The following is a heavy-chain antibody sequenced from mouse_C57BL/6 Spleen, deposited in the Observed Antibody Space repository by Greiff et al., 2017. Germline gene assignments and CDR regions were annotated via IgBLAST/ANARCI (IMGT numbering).Heavy chain of an antibody. CDR1: GYTFTDYN. CDR2: INPNNGGT. Sequence: VQLQQSGPELVKPGASVKIPCKASGYTFTDYNMDWVKQSHGKSLEWIGDINPNNGGTIYNQKFKGKATLTVDKSSSTAYMELRSLTSEDTAVYYCARRGELRLGFDYWGQCTTLTVSS. D-gene: IGHD3-2*02. V-gene: IGHV1-18*01. CDR3: ARRGELRLGFDY. J-gene: IGHJ2*01.